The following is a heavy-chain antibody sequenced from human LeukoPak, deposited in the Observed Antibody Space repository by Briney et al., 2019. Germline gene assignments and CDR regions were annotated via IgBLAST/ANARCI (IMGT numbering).Heavy chain of an antibody. J-gene: IGHJ2*01. V-gene: IGHV1-24*01. CDR3: ATPLGGNSPLHWYFDL. D-gene: IGHD4-23*01. CDR2: FDPEDGVT. Sequence: ASVKVSCKVSGYTLTELSMHWVRQAPGKGLEWMGGFDPEDGVTIYAQKFQGRVTMTEDTSTDTAYMELSSLRSEDTAVYYCATPLGGNSPLHWYFDLWGRGTLVTVSS. CDR1: GYTLTELS.